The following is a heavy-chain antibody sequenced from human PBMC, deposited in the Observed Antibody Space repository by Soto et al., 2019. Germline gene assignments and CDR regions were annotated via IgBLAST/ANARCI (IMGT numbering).Heavy chain of an antibody. D-gene: IGHD3-22*01. J-gene: IGHJ3*02. V-gene: IGHV5-51*01. CDR2: IYPGDSDT. Sequence: GESLKISCKGSGYSFTSYWIGWVRQMPGKGLEWMGIIYPGDSDTRYSPSFQGQVTISADKSISTAYLQWSSLKASDTAMYYCARQIVGYDYYDSSGYYYFAPGAFDIWGQGTMVTV. CDR3: ARQIVGYDYYDSSGYYYFAPGAFDI. CDR1: GYSFTSYW.